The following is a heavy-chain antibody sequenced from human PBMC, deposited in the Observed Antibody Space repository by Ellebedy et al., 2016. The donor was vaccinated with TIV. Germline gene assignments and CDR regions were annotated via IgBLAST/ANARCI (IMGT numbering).Heavy chain of an antibody. Sequence: GGSLRLSXAASGFTFSSYWMSWVRQAPGKGLEWVANIKQDGSEKYYVDSVKGRFTISRDNAKNSLYLQMNSLRAEDTAVYYCARAQGGYDSSGYYPGWFDPWGQGTLVTVSS. D-gene: IGHD3-22*01. J-gene: IGHJ5*02. CDR1: GFTFSSYW. V-gene: IGHV3-7*01. CDR3: ARAQGGYDSSGYYPGWFDP. CDR2: IKQDGSEK.